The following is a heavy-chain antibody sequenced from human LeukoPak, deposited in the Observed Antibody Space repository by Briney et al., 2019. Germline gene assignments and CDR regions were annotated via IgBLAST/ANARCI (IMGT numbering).Heavy chain of an antibody. J-gene: IGHJ4*02. CDR2: IDWDDDK. CDR3: ARISRDDYGDYDYFDY. D-gene: IGHD4-17*01. V-gene: IGHV2-70*01. CDR1: GFSLSTIGLC. Sequence: SGPTLLNPTQTLTLTCTVSGFSLSTIGLCMSWIRQPPGKALEWLALIDWDDDKYYSTSLKTRLTIFKDTSKNQVVLTMTNMDPADTATYYCARISRDDYGDYDYFDYWGQGTLVTVSS.